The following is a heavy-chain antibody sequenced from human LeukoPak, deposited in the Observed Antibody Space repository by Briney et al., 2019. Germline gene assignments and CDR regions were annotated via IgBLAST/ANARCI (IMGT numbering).Heavy chain of an antibody. CDR2: IYRSGST. V-gene: IGHV4-30-2*01. CDR3: ARHRY. J-gene: IGHJ4*02. Sequence: SETLSLTCTVSGGSISSSGYYWSWIRQPPGKGLEWIGYIYRSGSTYYNSSLKSRVTISVDRSKNQFSLRLSSVTAADTAVYYCARHRYWGQGTLVTVSS. CDR1: GGSISSSGYY.